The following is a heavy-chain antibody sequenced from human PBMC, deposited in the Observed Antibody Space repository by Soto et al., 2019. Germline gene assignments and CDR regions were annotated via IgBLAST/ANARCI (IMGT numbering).Heavy chain of an antibody. D-gene: IGHD2-15*01. CDR3: AKTNRIVVVVAATPSAFDI. CDR1: GFTFSSYA. CDR2: ISGSGGST. J-gene: IGHJ3*02. Sequence: VGSLRLSCAVAGFTFSSYAIIWLRQAPGKGLEWVSAISGSGGSTHYADSVKGRFTISRDNSKNTLYLQMNSLRAEDTAVYYCAKTNRIVVVVAATPSAFDIWGQGTMVKVSS. V-gene: IGHV3-23*01.